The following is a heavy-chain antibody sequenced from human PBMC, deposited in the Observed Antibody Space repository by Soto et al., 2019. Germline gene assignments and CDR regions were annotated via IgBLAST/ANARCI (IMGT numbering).Heavy chain of an antibody. V-gene: IGHV3-33*01. CDR2: IWYDGSNK. CDR3: ASGYTNDYDGY. Sequence: QVQLVESGGGVVQPGRSLRLSCAASGFTFSSYGMHWVRQAPGKGLEWVAVIWYDGSNKYYADSVKGRFTISRDNSKNTRYLQMNSLRAEDTAVYSCASGYTNDYDGYWGQGTLVTVSS. D-gene: IGHD2-2*02. J-gene: IGHJ4*02. CDR1: GFTFSSYG.